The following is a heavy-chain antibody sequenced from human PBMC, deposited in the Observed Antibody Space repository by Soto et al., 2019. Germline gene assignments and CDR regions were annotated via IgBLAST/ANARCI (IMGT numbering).Heavy chain of an antibody. J-gene: IGHJ5*02. Sequence: EEQLLESGGGLVQPGGSLRLSCAASGFTFSGYAMNWVRQAPGKSLEWVSGISGSGGSTYYADSVKGRFTISRDNSKNTLYLQMNSLRAEDTAVYYCAKRGSGWSNWFDPWGQGTLLTVSS. D-gene: IGHD6-19*01. CDR1: GFTFSGYA. CDR2: ISGSGGST. V-gene: IGHV3-23*01. CDR3: AKRGSGWSNWFDP.